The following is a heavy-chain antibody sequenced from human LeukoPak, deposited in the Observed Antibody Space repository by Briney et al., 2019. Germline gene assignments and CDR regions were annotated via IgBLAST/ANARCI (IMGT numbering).Heavy chain of an antibody. CDR3: ARVDLLTGYYFFDY. Sequence: AASVKVSCKAPGYTFSNYGISWVRQAPGQGLEGVGWIRGDNGNTNYAQKLQGRVTMTTDTSTSTAYMELRSLGSDETAVYYCARVDLLTGYYFFDYWGQGTLVTVSS. CDR2: IRGDNGNT. CDR1: GYTFSNYG. D-gene: IGHD3-9*01. V-gene: IGHV1-18*01. J-gene: IGHJ4*02.